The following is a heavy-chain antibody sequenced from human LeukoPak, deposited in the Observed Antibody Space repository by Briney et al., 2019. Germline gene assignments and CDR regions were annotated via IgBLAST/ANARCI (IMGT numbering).Heavy chain of an antibody. Sequence: PSETLSLTCTVSGGSISSYYWSWIRQPAGKGLEWIGRIYTSGSTNYNPSLKSRVTMSVDTYKNQFSLKLSSVTAADTAVYYCARETDYYDSSGYPHWGQGTLVTVSS. CDR1: GGSISSYY. CDR3: ARETDYYDSSGYPH. V-gene: IGHV4-4*07. J-gene: IGHJ4*02. D-gene: IGHD3-22*01. CDR2: IYTSGST.